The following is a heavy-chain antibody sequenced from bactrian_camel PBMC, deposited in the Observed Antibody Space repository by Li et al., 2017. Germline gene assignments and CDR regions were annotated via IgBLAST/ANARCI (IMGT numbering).Heavy chain of an antibody. Sequence: QVQLVETGGGSVQAGQSLKLSCAASGAIDNSCGMDWWRQVPGKERDLVSRINTDGTTTYADSVKGRFTIYRDHYKNSLYLQMNSLKTEDTAVYYCSQGRRTSGGHECRYYWGQGTQVTVS. J-gene: IGHJ4*01. D-gene: IGHD7*01. V-gene: IGHV3S53*01. CDR1: GAIDNSCG. CDR3: SQGRRTSGGHECRYY. CDR2: INTDGTT.